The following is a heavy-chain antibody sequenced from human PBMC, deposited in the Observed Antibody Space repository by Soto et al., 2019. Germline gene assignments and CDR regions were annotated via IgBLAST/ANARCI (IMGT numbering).Heavy chain of an antibody. CDR2: IPSADGKT. CDR3: ASELFHGLMPTAAGGGYFDN. J-gene: IGHJ4*02. CDR1: GYTFTSYS. D-gene: IGHD2-21*01. V-gene: IGHV1-3*01. Sequence: QVHIVQSGAEVKKPGASVKVSCKTSGYTFTSYSIHWMRQAPGHRPESLGRIPSADGKTIYSQMFQGRVTFTMDISATTVYMELSSLRSEDTAVYYCASELFHGLMPTAAGGGYFDNWGKGSLVTVAS.